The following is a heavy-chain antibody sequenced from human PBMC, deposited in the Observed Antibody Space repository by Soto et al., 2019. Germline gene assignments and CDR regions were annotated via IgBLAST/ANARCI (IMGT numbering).Heavy chain of an antibody. Sequence: GGSLRLSCAASGFTFSSYAMSWVRQAPGKGLEWVSAISGSGGSTYYADSVKGRFTISRDNSKNTLYLQMNSLRAEDTAVYYCAKDRSGSYSYGMDVWGQGTTVTVSS. V-gene: IGHV3-23*01. CDR2: ISGSGGST. CDR1: GFTFSSYA. J-gene: IGHJ6*02. CDR3: AKDRSGSYSYGMDV. D-gene: IGHD1-26*01.